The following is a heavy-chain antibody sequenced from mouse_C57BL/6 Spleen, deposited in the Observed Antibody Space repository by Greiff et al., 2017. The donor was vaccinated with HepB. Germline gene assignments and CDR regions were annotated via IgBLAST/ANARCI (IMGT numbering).Heavy chain of an antibody. D-gene: IGHD1-1*01. CDR1: GYTFTSYW. CDR2: IDPSDSYT. CDR3: ARRGSTVVADY. J-gene: IGHJ2*01. Sequence: QVQLQQPGAELVMPGASVKLSCKASGYTFTSYWMHWVKQRPGQGLEWIGEIDPSDSYTNYNQKFKGKSTLTVDKSSSTAYMQLSSLTSEDSAFYYCARRGSTVVADYWGQGTTLTVSS. V-gene: IGHV1-69*01.